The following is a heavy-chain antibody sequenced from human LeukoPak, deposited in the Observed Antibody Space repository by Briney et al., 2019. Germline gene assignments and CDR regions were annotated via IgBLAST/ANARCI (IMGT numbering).Heavy chain of an antibody. D-gene: IGHD3-10*01. V-gene: IGHV4-39*07. CDR1: GGSISSSSYY. Sequence: PSETLSLTCTVSGGSISSSSYYWGWIRQPPGKGLEWIGSIYYSGSTYCNPSLKSRVTISVDTSKNQFSLKLSSVTAADTAVYYCARDSYGSGSYYNLSWGQGTLVTVSS. J-gene: IGHJ5*02. CDR3: ARDSYGSGSYYNLS. CDR2: IYYSGST.